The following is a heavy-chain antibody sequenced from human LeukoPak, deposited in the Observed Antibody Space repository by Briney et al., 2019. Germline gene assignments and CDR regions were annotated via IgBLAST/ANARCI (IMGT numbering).Heavy chain of an antibody. J-gene: IGHJ4*02. CDR1: GGTFSSYA. D-gene: IGHD3-10*01. V-gene: IGHV1-69*05. Sequence: SVKVSCKASGGTFSSYAISWVRQAPGQGLEWMGRVIPIFGTANYAQKFQGRVTITTDESTSTAYMELSSLRSEDTAVYYCAMTSMVRGVIIVEYFDYWGQGTLVTVSS. CDR3: AMTSMVRGVIIVEYFDY. CDR2: VIPIFGTA.